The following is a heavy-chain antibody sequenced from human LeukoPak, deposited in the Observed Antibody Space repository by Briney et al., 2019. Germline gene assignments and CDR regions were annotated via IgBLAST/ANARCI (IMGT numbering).Heavy chain of an antibody. CDR2: ISDGGST. CDR3: ARCYWRGGSCYCMDF. CDR1: EFTVSSNY. D-gene: IGHD2-15*01. Sequence: GGSLRLSCGASEFTVSSNYMNWVRQAPGKGLEWVSVISDGGSTYYADSVKGRFTISRDNSKNTMFLQMNSLRAEDTAVYYCARCYWRGGSCYCMDFWGQGTTVTVSS. J-gene: IGHJ6*02. V-gene: IGHV3-66*01.